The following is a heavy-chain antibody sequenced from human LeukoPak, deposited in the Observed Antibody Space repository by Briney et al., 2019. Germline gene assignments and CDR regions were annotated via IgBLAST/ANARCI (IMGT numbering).Heavy chain of an antibody. V-gene: IGHV4-34*01. Sequence: SETLSLTCAVYGGSFSGYYWSWIRQPPGKGLEWIASIYYSGTTYYNPSLRSRVTISVDTSKNQFSLKVNSVTAADTAVYYCAGEYSSSPGYWGQGALVTVSS. D-gene: IGHD3-22*01. J-gene: IGHJ4*02. CDR3: AGEYSSSPGY. CDR2: IYYSGTT. CDR1: GGSFSGYY.